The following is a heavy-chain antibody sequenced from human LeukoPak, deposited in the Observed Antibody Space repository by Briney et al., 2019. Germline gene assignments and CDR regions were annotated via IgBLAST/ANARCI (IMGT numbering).Heavy chain of an antibody. D-gene: IGHD2-15*01. CDR2: IYYSGST. V-gene: IGHV4-39*07. J-gene: IGHJ4*02. CDR1: GGSISSSSYY. Sequence: SETLSLTCTVSGGSISSSSYYWGWIRQPPGKGLEWIGSIYYSGSTYYNPSLKSRVTISVDTSKNQFSLKLSSVTAADTAVYYCARLSSCFDYWGQGTLVTVSS. CDR3: ARLSSCFDY.